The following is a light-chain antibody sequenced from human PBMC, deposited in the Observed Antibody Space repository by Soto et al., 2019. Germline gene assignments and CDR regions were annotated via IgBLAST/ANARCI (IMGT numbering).Light chain of an antibody. J-gene: IGLJ1*01. Sequence: QSVLTQPASVSGSPGQSITISCTGTSSDVGSYNLVSWYQQHPGKAPKLMIYEGSERPSGVSNRFSGSKSGYTAFLTISGLQAEDEADYYCCSYAGSSTFYYVFGTGTKVTVL. CDR3: CSYAGSSTFYYV. CDR1: SSDVGSYNL. CDR2: EGS. V-gene: IGLV2-23*01.